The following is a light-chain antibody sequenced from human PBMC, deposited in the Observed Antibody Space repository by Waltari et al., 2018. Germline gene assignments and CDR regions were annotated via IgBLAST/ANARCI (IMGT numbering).Light chain of an antibody. CDR1: QSLLHSDGYTY. Sequence: DIVMTQTPLSLPVTPGEPASISCRSSQSLLHSDGYTYLYWYLQKPGQSPQLLIYLCSKRASGVPDRFSCSGSGTDFTLKISRVEAEDVGVYYCMPGTQLPLTFGGGTKVEIK. J-gene: IGKJ4*01. CDR2: LCS. CDR3: MPGTQLPLT. V-gene: IGKV2-40*01.